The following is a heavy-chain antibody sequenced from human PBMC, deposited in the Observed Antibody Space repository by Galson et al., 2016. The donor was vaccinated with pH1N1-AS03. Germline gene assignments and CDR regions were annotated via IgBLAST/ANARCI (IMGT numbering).Heavy chain of an antibody. Sequence: SETLSLTCSVSPYSITHDYWHWIRQPPGGGLQWIGLTKNNGATHYNPSLQSRVPISIDTSKNQFSLKVYSVTAADAALYYCARGAGGETSEWGKGTLVPVS. J-gene: IGHJ4*02. D-gene: IGHD3-10*01. V-gene: IGHV4-59*01. CDR3: ARGAGGETSE. CDR2: TKNNGAT. CDR1: PYSITHDY.